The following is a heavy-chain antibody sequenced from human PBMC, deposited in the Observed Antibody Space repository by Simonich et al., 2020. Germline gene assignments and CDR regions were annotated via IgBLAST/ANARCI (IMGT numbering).Heavy chain of an antibody. CDR2: ISSSSSYI. V-gene: IGHV3-21*01. J-gene: IGHJ6*02. Sequence: EVQLVESGGGLVKPGGYLRLSCAASGFTFSSYSMNWVRQAPGKGLEWVLSISSSSSYIYYADSVKGRFTISGDNAKNSLYLQMNSLRAEDTAVYYCARWIAVAGTGAYGMDVWGQGTTVTVSS. CDR3: ARWIAVAGTGAYGMDV. D-gene: IGHD6-19*01. CDR1: GFTFSSYS.